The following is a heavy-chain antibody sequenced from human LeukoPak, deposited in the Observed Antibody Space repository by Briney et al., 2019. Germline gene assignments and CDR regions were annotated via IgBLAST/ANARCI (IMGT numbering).Heavy chain of an antibody. D-gene: IGHD1-7*01. Sequence: SVKVSCKASGDTFTSYGISWVRQAPGQGLEWMGWISAYNGNTNYAQKLQGRVTMTTDTSTSKAYMELRSLRSDDTAVYFCARYPRGIIGTTVDYWGQGTLVTVSS. V-gene: IGHV1-18*01. CDR3: ARYPRGIIGTTVDY. CDR2: ISAYNGNT. CDR1: GDTFTSYG. J-gene: IGHJ4*02.